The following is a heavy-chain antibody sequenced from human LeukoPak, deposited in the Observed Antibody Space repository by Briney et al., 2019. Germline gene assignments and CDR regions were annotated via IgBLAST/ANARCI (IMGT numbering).Heavy chain of an antibody. V-gene: IGHV4-4*07. D-gene: IGHD1-1*01. Sequence: SETLSLTCAVYVGSFSDYYWSWIRQPAGKGLEWIGRISSSGSANYNPSLKSRVTLSVDTSKNQLSLILNSVTAADTAVFYCATEPTRTPYYYMDVWGTGTTVIVSS. J-gene: IGHJ6*03. CDR3: ATEPTRTPYYYMDV. CDR1: VGSFSDYY. CDR2: ISSSGSA.